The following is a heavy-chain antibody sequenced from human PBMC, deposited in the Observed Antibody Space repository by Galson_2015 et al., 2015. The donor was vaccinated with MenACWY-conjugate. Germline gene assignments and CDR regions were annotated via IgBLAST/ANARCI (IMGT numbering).Heavy chain of an antibody. CDR2: TYYRSKWYN. Sequence: CAISGDSVSSHSAAWNWIRQSPSRDLEWLGRTYYRSKWYNDYAVSVKSRITINPDTSKNQFSLHLNSVTPEDTAVYYCARVRGGSHNWVDPWGQGTLVTVSS. CDR1: GDSVSSHSAA. CDR3: ARVRGGSHNWVDP. J-gene: IGHJ5*02. V-gene: IGHV6-1*01. D-gene: IGHD2-15*01.